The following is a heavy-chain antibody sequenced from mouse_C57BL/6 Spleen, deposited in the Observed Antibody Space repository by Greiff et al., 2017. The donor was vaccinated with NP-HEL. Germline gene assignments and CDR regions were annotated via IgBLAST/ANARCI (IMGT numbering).Heavy chain of an antibody. V-gene: IGHV8-12*01. J-gene: IGHJ1*03. Sequence: QVTLKVSGPGILQSSQTLSLTCSFSGFSLSTSGMGVSWIRQPSGKGLEWQAHIYWDDDKRYNPSLKSRRTIFKDTSSNQVLLKITSVDTADTGTYFCARSLYSLGEYFDVWGTGTSVTVSS. D-gene: IGHD1-1*01. CDR2: IYWDDDK. CDR1: GFSLSTSGMG. CDR3: ARSLYSLGEYFDV.